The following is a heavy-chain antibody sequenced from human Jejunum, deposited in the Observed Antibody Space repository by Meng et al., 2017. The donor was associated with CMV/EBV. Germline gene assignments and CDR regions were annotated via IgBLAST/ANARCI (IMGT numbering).Heavy chain of an antibody. D-gene: IGHD2/OR15-2a*01. CDR2: IYDAGNT. Sequence: SLKISCAASGFTVSNNYMKWVRQAPGKGLEWVSVIYDAGNTYYADSVKGRFTSSRDNSKNTLYLQMNSLRVEDTAVYYCARGAFDWGQGTLVTVSS. J-gene: IGHJ4*02. CDR1: GFTVSNNY. CDR3: ARGAFD. V-gene: IGHV3-66*02.